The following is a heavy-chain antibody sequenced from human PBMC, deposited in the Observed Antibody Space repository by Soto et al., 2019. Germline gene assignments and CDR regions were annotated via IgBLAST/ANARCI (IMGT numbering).Heavy chain of an antibody. D-gene: IGHD3-16*01. V-gene: IGHV3-23*01. CDR1: GFTFSRYA. Sequence: GGSLRLSCAASGFTFSRYAMDWVRRAPGKGLEWVSAISGSGGKTYYADSVKGRFTISRDSSKNTLYLQMNSLRAEDTAVYYCAKDYDDLRYYFDYWGQGTLVTVSS. CDR2: ISGSGGKT. J-gene: IGHJ4*02. CDR3: AKDYDDLRYYFDY.